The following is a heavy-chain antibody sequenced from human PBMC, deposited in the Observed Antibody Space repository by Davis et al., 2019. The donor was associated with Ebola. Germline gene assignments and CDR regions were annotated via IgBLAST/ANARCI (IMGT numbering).Heavy chain of an antibody. Sequence: GSLRLSCAASGFTVRSTYMSWIRQAPGKGLEWIGEITHSGSTDYNPSLRGRVSISVDTSKNAFSLKMTSVTAADTAMYYCAKGPFVAFDWGQGTLVTVSS. CDR1: GFTVRSTY. CDR2: ITHSGST. J-gene: IGHJ4*02. V-gene: IGHV4-34*01. D-gene: IGHD3-3*02. CDR3: AKGPFVAFD.